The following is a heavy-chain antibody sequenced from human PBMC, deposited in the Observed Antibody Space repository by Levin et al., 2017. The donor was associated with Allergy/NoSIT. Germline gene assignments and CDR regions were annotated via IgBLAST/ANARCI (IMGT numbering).Heavy chain of an antibody. Sequence: PGGSLRLSCAASGFTFSSYEMNWVRQAPGKGLEWVSYISSSGSTIYYADSVKGRFTISRDNAKNSLYLQMNSLRAEDTAVYYCARGLQVLVPAAIRRYYYYGMDVWGQGTTVTVSS. D-gene: IGHD2-2*02. CDR3: ARGLQVLVPAAIRRYYYYGMDV. CDR2: ISSSGSTI. J-gene: IGHJ6*02. V-gene: IGHV3-48*03. CDR1: GFTFSSYE.